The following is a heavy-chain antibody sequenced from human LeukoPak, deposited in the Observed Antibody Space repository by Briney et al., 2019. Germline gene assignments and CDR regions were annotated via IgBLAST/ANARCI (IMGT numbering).Heavy chain of an antibody. CDR1: GASLTSSTYY. D-gene: IGHD6-13*01. CDR3: TRVEASAGTEDY. J-gene: IGHJ4*02. V-gene: IGHV4-39*07. Sequence: SETLSLTCTVSGASLTSSTYYWGWSRQLPGKGLEWIGTIYYSASTYYNPSLKSRVTISLDTSKNQFSLKLTSVTAADTAVYYCTRVEASAGTEDYWGQGTLVTVSS. CDR2: IYYSAST.